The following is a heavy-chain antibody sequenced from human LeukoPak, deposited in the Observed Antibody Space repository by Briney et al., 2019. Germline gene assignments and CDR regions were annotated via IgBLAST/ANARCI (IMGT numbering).Heavy chain of an antibody. D-gene: IGHD3-10*01. Sequence: SETLSLTCTVSGGSISRYYWGWIRQPPGTGLEWIGSIYHNDSTYYNPSLKSRVTISVDTSKNQFSLKLSSVTAADTAVYYCARDSGTTGEVKFDPWGQGTLVTVSS. CDR1: GGSISRYY. J-gene: IGHJ5*02. V-gene: IGHV4-59*12. CDR3: ARDSGTTGEVKFDP. CDR2: IYHNDST.